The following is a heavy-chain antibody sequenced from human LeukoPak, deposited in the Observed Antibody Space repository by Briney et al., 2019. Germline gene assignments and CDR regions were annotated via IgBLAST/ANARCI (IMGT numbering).Heavy chain of an antibody. CDR3: ARSGSPFDV. CDR2: IYYSGST. CDR1: GYSISSGYY. D-gene: IGHD3-10*01. V-gene: IGHV4-61*01. J-gene: IGHJ6*04. Sequence: SETLSLTCTVSGYSISSGYYWSWIRQPPGKGLEWIGYIYYSGSTNYNPSLKSRVTISVDTSKNQFSLKLSPVTAADTAVYYCARSGSPFDVWGKGTTVTVSS.